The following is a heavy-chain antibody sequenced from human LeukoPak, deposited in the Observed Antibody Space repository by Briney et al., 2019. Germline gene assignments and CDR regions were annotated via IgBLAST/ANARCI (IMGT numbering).Heavy chain of an antibody. V-gene: IGHV3-23*01. CDR2: ISGSGGSI. CDR3: ASRYYDILTGYYGPIDY. D-gene: IGHD3-9*01. CDR1: GFTFSSYA. J-gene: IGHJ4*02. Sequence: PGGSLRLSCAASGFTFSSYAMSWVRQAPGKGLEWVSAISGSGGSIYYADSVKGRFTISRDNSKNTLYLQMNSLRAEDTAVYYCASRYYDILTGYYGPIDYWGQGTLVTVSS.